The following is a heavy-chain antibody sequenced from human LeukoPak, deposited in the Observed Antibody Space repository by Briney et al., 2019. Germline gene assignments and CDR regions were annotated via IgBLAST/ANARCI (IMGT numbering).Heavy chain of an antibody. D-gene: IGHD4/OR15-4a*01. CDR2: ISSSSSYI. CDR3: ARVDYLYGGSIDY. Sequence: GGSLRLSCAASGFTFSSYSMNWVRQAPGKGLEWVSSISSSSSYIYYADSVKGRFTISRDNAKNSLYLQMNSLRAEDTAVYYCARVDYLYGGSIDYWGQGTLVTVSS. V-gene: IGHV3-21*01. J-gene: IGHJ4*02. CDR1: GFTFSSYS.